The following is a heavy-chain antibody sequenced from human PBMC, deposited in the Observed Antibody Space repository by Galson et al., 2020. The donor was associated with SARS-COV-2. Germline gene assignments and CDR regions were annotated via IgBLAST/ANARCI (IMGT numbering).Heavy chain of an antibody. CDR3: TTSIIVAGTLDY. CDR2: IWSDANHK. V-gene: IGHV3-33*03. J-gene: IGHJ4*02. D-gene: IGHD5-12*01. CDR1: GFTFSTYA. Sequence: GESLKISCAASGFTFSTYAMHWVRQAPGKGLEWVAVIWSDANHKYYGDSVKGRFTISRDNSKNTVNLEMNSLRAEDTSVYYCTTSIIVAGTLDYWSQVTLVSVSS.